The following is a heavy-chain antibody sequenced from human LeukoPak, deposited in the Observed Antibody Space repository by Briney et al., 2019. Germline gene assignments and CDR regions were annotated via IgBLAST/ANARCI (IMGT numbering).Heavy chain of an antibody. CDR1: GGSISSGSFY. CDR2: IYASGST. Sequence: SETLSLTCTVPGGSISSGSFYWSWIRQPAGKGLEWIGRIYASGSTKFTPSLRSRVTISVDTSKNEFSLKLSSVTAADTAVYYCARGKEGYFQHWGQGTLVTVSS. CDR3: ARGKEGYFQH. V-gene: IGHV4-61*02. J-gene: IGHJ1*01. D-gene: IGHD2/OR15-2a*01.